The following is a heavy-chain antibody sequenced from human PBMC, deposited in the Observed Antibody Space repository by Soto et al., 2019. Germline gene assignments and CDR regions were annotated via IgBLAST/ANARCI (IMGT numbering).Heavy chain of an antibody. CDR3: ARVRYFDVNYYFDY. Sequence: QVQLQESGPGLVKPSQTLSLTCTVSGGSISSGGYYWSWIRQHPGKGLEWIGYIYYSGSTYYNPSLNSRVTISVDTSKNQFSLKLSSVTAADTAVYYCARVRYFDVNYYFDYWGQGTLVTVSS. CDR2: IYYSGST. J-gene: IGHJ4*02. CDR1: GGSISSGGYY. V-gene: IGHV4-31*03. D-gene: IGHD3-9*01.